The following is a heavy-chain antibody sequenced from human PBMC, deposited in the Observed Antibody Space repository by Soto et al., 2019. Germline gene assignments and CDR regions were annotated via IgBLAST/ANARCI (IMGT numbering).Heavy chain of an antibody. Sequence: QVQLQESGPGLVKPSQTLSLTCTVSGGSISSGDYYWSWIRQPPGKGLEWIGYIYYSGSTYYNPSLKSRVTISVDTSKNQFSLKLSSVTAADTAVYYCARVVLQDYYDSSDRDYWGQGTLVTVSS. V-gene: IGHV4-30-4*01. CDR1: GGSISSGDYY. D-gene: IGHD3-22*01. J-gene: IGHJ4*02. CDR3: ARVVLQDYYDSSDRDY. CDR2: IYYSGST.